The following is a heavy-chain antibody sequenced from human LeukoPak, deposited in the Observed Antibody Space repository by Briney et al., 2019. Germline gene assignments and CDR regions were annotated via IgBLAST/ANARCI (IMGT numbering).Heavy chain of an antibody. D-gene: IGHD1-1*01. CDR3: ARGNWIQYYFDY. V-gene: IGHV4-59*01. CDR2: IYYSGST. CDR1: GGSISSYY. Sequence: SETLSLTCTVSGGSISSYYWSWIRQPPGKGLEWIGYIYYSGSTNYNPSLKSRVTISVDTSKNQFSLKLSSVTAADTAVYYCARGNWIQYYFDYWGQGTLVTVSS. J-gene: IGHJ4*02.